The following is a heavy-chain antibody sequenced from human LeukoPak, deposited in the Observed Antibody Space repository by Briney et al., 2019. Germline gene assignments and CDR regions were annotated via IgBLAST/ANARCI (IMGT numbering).Heavy chain of an antibody. V-gene: IGHV4-34*01. J-gene: IGHJ4*02. CDR3: TLLGYGHDY. Sequence: SETLSLTCAVYGGSFSGYYWSWIRLPPGKGLEWIGEINHSGSTNYNPSLKSRVTISVDTSKNQFSLKLSSVTAADTAVYYCTLLGYGHDYWGQGTLVTVSS. D-gene: IGHD5-12*01. CDR2: INHSGST. CDR1: GGSFSGYY.